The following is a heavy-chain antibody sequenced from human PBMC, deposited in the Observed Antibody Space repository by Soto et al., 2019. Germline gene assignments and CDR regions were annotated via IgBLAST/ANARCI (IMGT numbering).Heavy chain of an antibody. CDR3: ARGRRYSGYDWGLDY. V-gene: IGHV4-34*01. J-gene: IGHJ4*02. CDR2: INHSGST. Sequence: SETLSLTCAVYGGSFSGYYWSWIRQPPGKGLEWIGEINHSGSTNYNPSLKSRVTISVDTSKNQFSLKLSSVTAADTAVYYCARGRRYSGYDWGLDYWGQGTLVTVSS. D-gene: IGHD5-12*01. CDR1: GGSFSGYY.